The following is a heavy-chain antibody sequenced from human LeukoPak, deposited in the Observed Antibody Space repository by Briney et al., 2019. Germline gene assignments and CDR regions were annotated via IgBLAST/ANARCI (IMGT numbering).Heavy chain of an antibody. Sequence: SETLSLTCAVYGGSFSGYYWSWIRQPPGKGLEWIGEINHSGSTNYNPSLKSRVTISVDTSKNQFSLKLSSVTAADTAVYYCARRTVGATIGYWGQGTLVTVSS. V-gene: IGHV4-34*01. D-gene: IGHD1-26*01. CDR1: GGSFSGYY. J-gene: IGHJ4*02. CDR2: INHSGST. CDR3: ARRTVGATIGY.